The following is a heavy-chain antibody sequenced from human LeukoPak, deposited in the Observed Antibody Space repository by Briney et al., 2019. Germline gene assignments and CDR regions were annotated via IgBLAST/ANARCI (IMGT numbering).Heavy chain of an antibody. V-gene: IGHV3-21*01. CDR1: GFTFSSYS. CDR3: ARDVDTATAFDY. D-gene: IGHD5-18*01. Sequence: GGSLRLSCAASGFTFSSYSMNWVRQAPGKGLEWVSSISSSSSYIYYADSVKGRFTISRDNAKHSLYLQMNSLRAEDTAVYYCARDVDTATAFDYWGQGTLVTVSS. CDR2: ISSSSSYI. J-gene: IGHJ4*02.